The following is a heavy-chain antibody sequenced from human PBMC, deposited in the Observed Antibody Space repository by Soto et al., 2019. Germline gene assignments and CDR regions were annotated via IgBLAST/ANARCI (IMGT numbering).Heavy chain of an antibody. CDR2: ISSNGGST. Sequence: GGSLRLSCAASGFTFSSYAMHWVRQAPGKGLEYVSAISSNGGSTYYANSVKGRFTNSRDNSKNTLYLQMGSLRAEDMAVYYCARDHLDCSGGSCYSWLFDPWGQGTLVTVSS. J-gene: IGHJ5*02. CDR1: GFTFSSYA. CDR3: ARDHLDCSGGSCYSWLFDP. D-gene: IGHD2-15*01. V-gene: IGHV3-64*01.